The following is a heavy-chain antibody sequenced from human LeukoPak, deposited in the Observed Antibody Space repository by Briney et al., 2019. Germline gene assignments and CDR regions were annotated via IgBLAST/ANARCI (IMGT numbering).Heavy chain of an antibody. Sequence: GGSLRLSCAASGFTFSSYTMSWVRQAPGKGLEWVANINQDGSGKYYVDSVKGRFTISRDNAKNTLYLQMNSLRAEDTAVYYCAKDLGQWELLSYYYYYYMDVWGKGTTVTVSS. V-gene: IGHV3-7*03. J-gene: IGHJ6*03. D-gene: IGHD1-26*01. CDR3: AKDLGQWELLSYYYYYYMDV. CDR1: GFTFSSYT. CDR2: INQDGSGK.